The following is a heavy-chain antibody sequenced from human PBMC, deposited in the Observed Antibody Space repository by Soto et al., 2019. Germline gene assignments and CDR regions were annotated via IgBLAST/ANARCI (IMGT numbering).Heavy chain of an antibody. CDR1: GGSISSGGYY. CDR3: AREYMDYYDSSGYLLDP. CDR2: IYYSGST. D-gene: IGHD3-22*01. V-gene: IGHV4-31*03. Sequence: PSETLSLTCTVSGGSISSGGYYWSWIRQHPGKGLEWIGYIYYSGSTYYNPSLKSRVTISVDTSKNQFPLKLSSVTAADTAVYYCAREYMDYYDSSGYLLDPWGQGTLVTVSS. J-gene: IGHJ5*02.